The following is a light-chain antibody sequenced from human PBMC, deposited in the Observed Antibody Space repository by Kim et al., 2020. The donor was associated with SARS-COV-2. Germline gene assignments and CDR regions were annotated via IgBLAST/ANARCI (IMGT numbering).Light chain of an antibody. V-gene: IGLV3-1*01. CDR1: KLGDKY. CDR3: QAWDSTWV. J-gene: IGLJ3*02. CDR2: QDS. Sequence: SYELTQPPSVSVSPGQTASITCSGDKLGDKYACWYQQKPGQSPVLVIYQDSKRPSGIPERFSGSNSGNTATLTISGTQAMDEADYYCQAWDSTWVFGRGTKLTVL.